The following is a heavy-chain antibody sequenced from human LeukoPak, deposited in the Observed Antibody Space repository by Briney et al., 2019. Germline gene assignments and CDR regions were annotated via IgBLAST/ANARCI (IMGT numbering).Heavy chain of an antibody. Sequence: GGSLRLSCAASGSTFSSYAMSWVRQAPGKGLEYVSTINASGGSTFYADSMKGRSTISRDNSRSTVYLQMNSLRVEDTAVYYCARGGGLLWLGEFPNCFDTWGQGTLVTVSS. J-gene: IGHJ5*02. CDR2: INASGGST. CDR1: GSTFSSYA. D-gene: IGHD3-10*01. CDR3: ARGGGLLWLGEFPNCFDT. V-gene: IGHV3-23*01.